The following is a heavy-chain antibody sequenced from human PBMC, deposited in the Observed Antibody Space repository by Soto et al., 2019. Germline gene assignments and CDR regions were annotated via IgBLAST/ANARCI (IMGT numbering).Heavy chain of an antibody. D-gene: IGHD6-6*01. CDR1: GFTFSSYA. Sequence: GGSLRLSCAASGFTFSSYAMSWVRQAPGKGLEWVSAISGSGGSTYYADSVKGRFTISRDNSKNTLYLQMNSLRAEDTAVYYCAKDRGGQLVRPGAYDYWGQGTLVTVSS. CDR3: AKDRGGQLVRPGAYDY. J-gene: IGHJ4*02. CDR2: ISGSGGST. V-gene: IGHV3-23*01.